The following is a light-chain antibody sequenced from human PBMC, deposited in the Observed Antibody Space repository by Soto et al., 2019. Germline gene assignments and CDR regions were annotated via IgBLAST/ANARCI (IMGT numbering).Light chain of an antibody. V-gene: IGKV3-15*01. Sequence: EIVMTQSPATLSVSPGERATLSCRVSQSVRSNLAWYQQKPGQAPRLLIYGASTRATGIPARFSGSGSGTEFTLTISSLQSEDFAVYYCQQYNNWPPWTFGQGTKVDIK. CDR3: QQYNNWPPWT. J-gene: IGKJ2*02. CDR2: GAS. CDR1: QSVRSN.